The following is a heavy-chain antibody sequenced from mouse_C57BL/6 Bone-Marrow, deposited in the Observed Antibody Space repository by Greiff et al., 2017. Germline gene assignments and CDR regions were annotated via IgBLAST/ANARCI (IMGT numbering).Heavy chain of an antibody. J-gene: IGHJ1*03. CDR2: INPNTGGT. CDR1: GYTFTDYY. CDR3: ARSRYYGSSYWWYFDV. D-gene: IGHD1-1*01. Sequence: EVQLQQSGPELVKPGASVTISCKASGYTFTDYYMNWVKQSHGKSLEWIGAINPNTGGTSYNQKFKGKAILTVDKSSSTAYMGLRSLTSEGAAVYYCARSRYYGSSYWWYFDVWGTGTTVTVSS. V-gene: IGHV1-26*01.